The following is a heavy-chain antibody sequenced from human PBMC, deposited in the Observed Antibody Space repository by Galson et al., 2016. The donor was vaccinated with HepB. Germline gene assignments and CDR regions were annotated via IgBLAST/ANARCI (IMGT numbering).Heavy chain of an antibody. Sequence: TLSLTCTVSGGSVNSGGYYWSWIRQHPGKGPEWIGYYYYSGSTFYNPSLKSRVTISADPSKNQFSLKLSSVTAADTAVYYCARVPSWRGYDANEDLWGVYGMDVWGQGTTVTVSS. CDR1: GGSVNSGGYY. J-gene: IGHJ6*02. V-gene: IGHV4-31*03. D-gene: IGHD5-12*01. CDR2: YYYSGST. CDR3: ARVPSWRGYDANEDLWGVYGMDV.